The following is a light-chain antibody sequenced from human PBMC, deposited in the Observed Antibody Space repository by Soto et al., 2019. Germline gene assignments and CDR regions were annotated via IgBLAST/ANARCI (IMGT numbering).Light chain of an antibody. CDR2: EVN. CDR1: SSDVGNYNL. CDR3: CSYTRSSTYV. Sequence: QSALTQPASVSGSPGQSITISCTGTSSDVGNYNLVSWYQQHPGKAHKLMIYEVNKRPSGVSNRFSGSKSGNTASLTISGLQAEDEADYFCCSYTRSSTYVFGTGTKVTVL. J-gene: IGLJ1*01. V-gene: IGLV2-23*02.